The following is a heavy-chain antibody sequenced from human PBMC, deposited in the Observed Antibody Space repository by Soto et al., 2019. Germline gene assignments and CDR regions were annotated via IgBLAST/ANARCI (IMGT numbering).Heavy chain of an antibody. D-gene: IGHD5-12*01. CDR2: ISAYNGNT. V-gene: IGHV1-18*01. J-gene: IGHJ4*02. CDR3: ARDVAIYSGYDSPVIY. CDR1: GYTFTSYG. Sequence: ASVKVSCKASGYTFTSYGISWVRQAPGQGLEWMGWISAYNGNTNYAQKLQGRVTMTTDTSTSTAYMELRSLRSDDTAVYYCARDVAIYSGYDSPVIYWGQGTLVTVSS.